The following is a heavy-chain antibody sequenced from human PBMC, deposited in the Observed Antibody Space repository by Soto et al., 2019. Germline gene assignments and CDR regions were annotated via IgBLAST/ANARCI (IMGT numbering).Heavy chain of an antibody. D-gene: IGHD4-17*01. V-gene: IGHV4-34*01. J-gene: IGHJ4*02. Sequence: PSQTLSVTCAVDGGSFSGYYWSWIRKPPGKGLEWIGEINHSGSTNYNPSLKSRVTISVDTSKNQFSLKLSSVTAADTAVYYCARDPRPAMSPAGDYLDYWGQGTLVTVSS. CDR2: INHSGST. CDR3: ARDPRPAMSPAGDYLDY. CDR1: GGSFSGYY.